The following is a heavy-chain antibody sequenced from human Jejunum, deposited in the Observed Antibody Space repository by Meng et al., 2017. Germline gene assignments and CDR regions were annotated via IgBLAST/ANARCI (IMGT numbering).Heavy chain of an antibody. V-gene: IGHV3-7*01. CDR2: IKKDGSET. CDR3: AKLVVSTSSDTY. D-gene: IGHD2-15*01. Sequence: GESLKISCVASGFTFSNYWMSWVRQAPAKGLEWVANIKKDGSETNYVDSVKGRFTISRDNSKNSLYLQMNSLRAEDTALYYCAKLVVSTSSDTYWGQGALVTVSS. J-gene: IGHJ4*02. CDR1: GFTFSNYW.